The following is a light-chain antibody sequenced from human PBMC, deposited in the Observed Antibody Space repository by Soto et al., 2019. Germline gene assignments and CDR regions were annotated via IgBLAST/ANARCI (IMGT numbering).Light chain of an antibody. CDR3: SSYTSSNTVI. CDR1: NSDIGGYNY. CDR2: DVS. Sequence: QSALTQPASMSGSPGQSITISCTGTNSDIGGYNYVSWYQQYPGKAPKLIIFDVSFRPSEVSNRFSASKSGNTASLTISGLQAEDEADYYCSSYTSSNTVIFGGGTKLTVL. J-gene: IGLJ2*01. V-gene: IGLV2-14*03.